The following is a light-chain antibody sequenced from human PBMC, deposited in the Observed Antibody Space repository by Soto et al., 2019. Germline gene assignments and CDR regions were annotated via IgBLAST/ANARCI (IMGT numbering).Light chain of an antibody. J-gene: IGLJ2*01. CDR1: SSNIGSNS. CDR2: STN. Sequence: QSVLTQPPSASGTPGQRVTISCSGSSSNIGSNSANWYQQLPGTAPKLVMYSTNQRPSGVPDRFSGSKSGTSASLAISDLQSEDEADYYCAAWDDTLNGHEVFGGGTKLTVL. V-gene: IGLV1-44*01. CDR3: AAWDDTLNGHEV.